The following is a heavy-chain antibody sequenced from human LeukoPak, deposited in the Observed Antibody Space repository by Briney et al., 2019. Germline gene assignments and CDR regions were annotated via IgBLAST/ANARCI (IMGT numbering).Heavy chain of an antibody. V-gene: IGHV3-23*01. D-gene: IGHD5-24*01. CDR2: ISGSGSGGST. CDR1: GFPLSRSA. Sequence: GGSLRLSCAASGFPLSRSAMSWVRQAPGKGLEWVSNISGSGSGGSTYYAASVKGRFTISRDNSKNTLYLQMNSLRAEDTAVYYCAKSGYNRFDYWGQGTLVTVSS. CDR3: AKSGYNRFDY. J-gene: IGHJ4*02.